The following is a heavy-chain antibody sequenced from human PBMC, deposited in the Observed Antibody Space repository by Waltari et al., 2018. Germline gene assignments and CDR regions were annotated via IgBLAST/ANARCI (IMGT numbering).Heavy chain of an antibody. Sequence: VQLVQSGAEVKKPGSSVKVSCKASGGTFSSYTISWVRQAPGQGLEWMGRIIPILGIANYAQKCQGRVTITADKSTSTAYMELSSLRSEDTAVYYCASRRQGRQTAARFDYWGQGTLVTVSS. CDR1: GGTFSSYT. J-gene: IGHJ4*02. V-gene: IGHV1-69*02. CDR2: IIPILGIA. D-gene: IGHD6-6*01. CDR3: ASRRQGRQTAARFDY.